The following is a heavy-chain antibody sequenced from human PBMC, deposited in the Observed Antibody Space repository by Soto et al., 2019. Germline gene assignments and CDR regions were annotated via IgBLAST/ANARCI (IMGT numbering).Heavy chain of an antibody. V-gene: IGHV1-18*01. CDR3: AGVRQLVGYFYYYMDV. CDR2: ISAYNGDT. D-gene: IGHD6-6*01. Sequence: QVQLLQSGAEVKKPGASVKVSCKASGYTFTNYGITWVRQAPGQGLEWMGWISAYNGDTHYTQRLQGRVTMTTDTSTGTAYMGLGGLRSDDTAVYYCAGVRQLVGYFYYYMDVGGKGTTVTVSS. CDR1: GYTFTNYG. J-gene: IGHJ6*03.